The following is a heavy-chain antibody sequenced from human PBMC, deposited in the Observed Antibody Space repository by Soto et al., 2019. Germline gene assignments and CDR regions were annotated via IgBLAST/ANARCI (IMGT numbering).Heavy chain of an antibody. J-gene: IGHJ6*03. Sequence: ASVKVSCKASGYTFTSYDINWVRQATGQGLEWMGWMNPNSGNTGYAQKFQGRVTMTRNTSISTAYMQLSSVRSEDTAVYYCAGAVEVRYYYYYMVVWGKGTTVTVSS. D-gene: IGHD1-1*01. CDR2: MNPNSGNT. V-gene: IGHV1-8*01. CDR1: GYTFTSYD. CDR3: AGAVEVRYYYYYMVV.